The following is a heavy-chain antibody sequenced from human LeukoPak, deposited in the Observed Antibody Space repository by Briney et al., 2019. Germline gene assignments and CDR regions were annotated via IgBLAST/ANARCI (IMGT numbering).Heavy chain of an antibody. D-gene: IGHD5-24*01. CDR3: ARLRRDGYNYYFDY. V-gene: IGHV4-59*08. CDR2: IYYSGST. J-gene: IGHJ4*02. Sequence: SETLSLTCTVPGGSISSYYWSWIRQPPGKGLEWIGYIYYSGSTNYNPSLKSRVTISVDTSKNQFSLKLSSVTAADTAVYYCARLRRDGYNYYFDYWGQGTLVTVSS. CDR1: GGSISSYY.